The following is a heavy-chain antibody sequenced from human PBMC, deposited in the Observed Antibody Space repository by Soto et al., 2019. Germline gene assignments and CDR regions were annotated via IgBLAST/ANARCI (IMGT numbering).Heavy chain of an antibody. CDR1: GYTFTSYA. CDR3: ARDGFFGSSVLGFFDP. Sequence: ASVKVSCKASGYTFTSYAMHWVRQAPGQRLEWMGWINAGNGNTKYSQKFQGRVTITRDTSASTAYMELSSLRSEDTAVYYCARDGFFGSSVLGFFDPWGQGTLVTVSS. D-gene: IGHD3-3*01. V-gene: IGHV1-3*01. CDR2: INAGNGNT. J-gene: IGHJ5*02.